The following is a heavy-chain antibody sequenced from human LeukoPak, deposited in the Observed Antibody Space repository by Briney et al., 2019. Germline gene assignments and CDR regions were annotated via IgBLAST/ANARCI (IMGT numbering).Heavy chain of an antibody. CDR2: IYSGGST. V-gene: IGHV3-53*01. D-gene: IGHD3-22*01. Sequence: GSLRLSCAASGFTVSSNYMSWVRQAPGKGLEWVSVIYSGGSTYHAGSVKGRFTISRDNSKNTLYLQMNSLRAEDTAVYYCARDRDYYDSSGLGYFDHWGQGTLVTVSS. J-gene: IGHJ4*02. CDR1: GFTVSSNY. CDR3: ARDRDYYDSSGLGYFDH.